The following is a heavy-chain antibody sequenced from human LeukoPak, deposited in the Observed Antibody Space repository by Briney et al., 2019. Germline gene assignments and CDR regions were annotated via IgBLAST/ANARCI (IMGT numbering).Heavy chain of an antibody. Sequence: GGSLRLSCAASGFTFSSYSMNWVRQAPGKGLEWVSSISSSSSYIYYADSVKGRFTISRDNAKNSLYLQMNSLRAEDTAVYYCAELGITMIGGVWGKGTAVTISS. D-gene: IGHD3-10*02. V-gene: IGHV3-21*01. CDR3: AELGITMIGGV. J-gene: IGHJ6*04. CDR1: GFTFSSYS. CDR2: ISSSSSYI.